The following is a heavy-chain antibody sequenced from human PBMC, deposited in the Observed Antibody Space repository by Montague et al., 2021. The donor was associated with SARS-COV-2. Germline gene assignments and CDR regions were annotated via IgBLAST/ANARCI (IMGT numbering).Heavy chain of an antibody. CDR2: VDYSGNT. J-gene: IGHJ4*02. CDR1: GGPISGSSDY. Sequence: ETLSLTCTVTGGPISGSSDYWGWIRQSPGKGLEWIASVDYSGNTYYXPSLKSRLTISVDTSKNQFSLRLNSVTAADTALYYCARREYSYGWGDWGQGTLVTVSS. CDR3: ARREYSYGWGD. V-gene: IGHV4-39*01. D-gene: IGHD5-18*01.